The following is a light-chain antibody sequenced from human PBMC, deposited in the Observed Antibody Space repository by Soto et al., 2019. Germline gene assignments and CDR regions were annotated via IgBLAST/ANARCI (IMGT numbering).Light chain of an antibody. V-gene: IGLV2-14*01. J-gene: IGLJ3*02. CDR3: SSYTSSSTVV. CDR1: SRDVGSYNY. Sequence: QSALTQPASVSGSPGQSITISCTGTSRDVGSYNYVSWYQQRPGKAPRLMIYDVSDRPSGISIRFSGSKSGNTASLTISGXXXXXXXDYFCSSYTSSSTVVFGGGTKLTVL. CDR2: DVS.